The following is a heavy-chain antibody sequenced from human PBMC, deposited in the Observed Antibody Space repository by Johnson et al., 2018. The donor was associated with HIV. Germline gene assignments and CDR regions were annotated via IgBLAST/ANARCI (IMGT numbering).Heavy chain of an antibody. CDR3: TRDAAVGFGSAGRREPLCAFDI. CDR1: GFAFGDYA. D-gene: IGHD2-15*01. Sequence: VQLVESGGDLVQPGRSLRLSCTASGFAFGDYAMTWVRQAPGKGLEWVGLIRSKAYGGTTEYAASVKGRFTISRDDSKSIAYLQMNSLKTEDTAVYYCTRDAAVGFGSAGRREPLCAFDIWGQGTMVTVSS. CDR2: IRSKAYGGTT. J-gene: IGHJ3*02. V-gene: IGHV3-49*04.